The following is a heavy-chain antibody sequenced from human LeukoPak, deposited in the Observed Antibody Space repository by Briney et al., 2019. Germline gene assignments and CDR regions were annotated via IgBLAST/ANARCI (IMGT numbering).Heavy chain of an antibody. CDR3: ARGGPYDSSGYYFMQFDY. Sequence: SETLSLTCTVSGGSISSGDYYWSWIRQPPGKGLEWIGYIYYSGSTYYNPSLKSRVTISVDTSKNQFSLKLSSVTAADTAMYYCARGGPYDSSGYYFMQFDYWGQGTLVTVSS. CDR2: IYYSGST. CDR1: GGSISSGDYY. D-gene: IGHD3-22*01. J-gene: IGHJ4*02. V-gene: IGHV4-30-4*01.